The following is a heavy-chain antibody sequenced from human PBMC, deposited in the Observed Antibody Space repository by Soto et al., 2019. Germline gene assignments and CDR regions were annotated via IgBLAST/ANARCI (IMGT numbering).Heavy chain of an antibody. CDR2: INAGNGNT. CDR1: GYTFTSYA. CDR3: ARDSREVRGVIISHFDY. J-gene: IGHJ4*02. V-gene: IGHV1-3*01. Sequence: QVQLVQSGAEVKKPGASVKVSCKASGYTFTSYAMHWVRQAPGQRLEWMGWINAGNGNTKYSQKFQGRVTITRDTSASTAYMELGSLRSEDTAVYYCARDSREVRGVIISHFDYWGQGTLVTVSS. D-gene: IGHD3-10*01.